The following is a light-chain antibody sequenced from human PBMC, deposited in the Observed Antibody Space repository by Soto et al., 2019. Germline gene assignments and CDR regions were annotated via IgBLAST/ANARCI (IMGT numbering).Light chain of an antibody. Sequence: DIQMTQSPSTLSASVGDRVTITCRASYNIDTWLAWYQQKPGKAPKLLIYKASTVESGVPSRFSGSGSGKLFTLTISRLQTDDFASYYCLHYGTYPLTFGGGTRVEI. CDR3: LHYGTYPLT. V-gene: IGKV1-5*03. CDR1: YNIDTW. J-gene: IGKJ4*01. CDR2: KAS.